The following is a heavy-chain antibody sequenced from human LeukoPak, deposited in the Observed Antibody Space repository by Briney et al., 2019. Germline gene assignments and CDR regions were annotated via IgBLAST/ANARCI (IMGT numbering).Heavy chain of an antibody. CDR3: ARQGGSYYAIDD. Sequence: SETLSLICGVYGGSVGDYSWSWIRQPPGKGLEFIGEINHSVNTNFNPSLKSRVTISVDTSKNQVSLRLSSVTAADTAVYYCARQGGSYYAIDDWGQGTLVTVSS. CDR1: GGSVGDYS. D-gene: IGHD1-26*01. CDR2: INHSVNT. J-gene: IGHJ4*02. V-gene: IGHV4-34*01.